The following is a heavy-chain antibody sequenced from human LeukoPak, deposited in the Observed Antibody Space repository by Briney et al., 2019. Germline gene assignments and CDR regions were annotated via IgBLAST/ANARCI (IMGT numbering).Heavy chain of an antibody. Sequence: PGGSLRLSCAASGFTFSSYNMNWVRQTPGGGLEWVSSINGNSDHIYYADSLKDRFTVSRDNAKNSLYLQMNSLRAEDSGVYYCARAQMTTVITRIFDYWGQGALVTVSS. CDR1: GFTFSSYN. V-gene: IGHV3-21*01. D-gene: IGHD4-23*01. CDR2: INGNSDHI. J-gene: IGHJ4*02. CDR3: ARAQMTTVITRIFDY.